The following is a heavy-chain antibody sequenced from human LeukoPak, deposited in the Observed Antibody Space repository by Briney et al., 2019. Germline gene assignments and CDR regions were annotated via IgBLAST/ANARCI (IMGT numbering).Heavy chain of an antibody. CDR3: ARDSFVGGYDSSSFY. J-gene: IGHJ4*02. V-gene: IGHV3-21*04. D-gene: IGHD5-12*01. Sequence: PGGSLRLSCAASGFTFSSYSMNWVRQAPGKGLEWVSSISSSSSYIYYADSVKGRFTISRDNAKNSLYLQMNSLRAEDTAVYYCARDSFVGGYDSSSFYWGQGTLVTVSS. CDR2: ISSSSSYI. CDR1: GFTFSSYS.